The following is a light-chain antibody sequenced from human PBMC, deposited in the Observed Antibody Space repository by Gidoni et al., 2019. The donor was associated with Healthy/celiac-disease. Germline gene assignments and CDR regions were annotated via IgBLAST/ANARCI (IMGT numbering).Light chain of an antibody. Sequence: DIQMTQSPSSLSASVGDRVTITCRASQSISSYLNWSQQKPGKAPKILIYAASSLQSGVPSRFSGSGSGKDFSLTISSLQPEDVATYYCQQSYSTPLTFGGGTKVEIK. V-gene: IGKV1-39*01. CDR1: QSISSY. CDR3: QQSYSTPLT. J-gene: IGKJ4*01. CDR2: AAS.